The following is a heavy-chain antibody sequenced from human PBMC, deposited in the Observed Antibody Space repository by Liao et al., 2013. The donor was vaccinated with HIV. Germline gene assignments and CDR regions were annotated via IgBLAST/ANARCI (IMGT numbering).Heavy chain of an antibody. CDR3: ARYISVAGRPARFDP. Sequence: QVQLQESGPGLVKPSETLSLTCTVSGGSISYYYWGWIRQPPGRFWSGLGSVYYTGSTFYNPSLESRLSISLATSKNHFSLKLSSVTAADTAIYYCARYISVAGRPARFDPSGRGTRGHRLL. CDR1: GGSISYYY. J-gene: IGHJ5*02. V-gene: IGHV4-59*01. CDR2: VYYTGST. D-gene: IGHD6-19*01.